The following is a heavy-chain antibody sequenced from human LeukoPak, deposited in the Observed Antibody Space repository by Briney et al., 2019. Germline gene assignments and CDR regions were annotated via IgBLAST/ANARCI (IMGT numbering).Heavy chain of an antibody. CDR1: GGIFSNYA. J-gene: IGHJ4*02. Sequence: SVKVSCKASGGIFSNYAITWVRQAPGQGLEWMGEIIPILGTSKYAQMFQGRVTITADESTSTAYMELSSLRSEDTAMYYCARADYDYFDHWGQGTLVTVSS. D-gene: IGHD3-16*01. V-gene: IGHV1-69*13. CDR3: ARADYDYFDH. CDR2: IIPILGTS.